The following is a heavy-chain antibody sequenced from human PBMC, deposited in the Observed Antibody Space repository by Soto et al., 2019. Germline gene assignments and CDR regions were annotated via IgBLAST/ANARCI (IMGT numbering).Heavy chain of an antibody. CDR2: IKSKTDGGTT. J-gene: IGHJ4*02. CDR3: TTDGDYDYIWGSYRWIYYFDY. D-gene: IGHD3-16*02. V-gene: IGHV3-15*01. Sequence: GGSLRLSCAASGFTFSNAWMSWVRQAPGKGLEWVGRIKSKTDGGTTDYAAPVKGRFTISRDDSKNTLYLQMNSLKTEDTAVYYCTTDGDYDYIWGSYRWIYYFDYWGQGTLVTVSS. CDR1: GFTFSNAW.